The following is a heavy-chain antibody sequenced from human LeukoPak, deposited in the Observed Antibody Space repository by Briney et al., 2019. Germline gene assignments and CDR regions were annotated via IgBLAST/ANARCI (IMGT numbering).Heavy chain of an antibody. CDR1: GFTFSDCG. D-gene: IGHD6-13*01. CDR2: INHSGST. Sequence: SGGSLRLSCAASGFTFSDCGMHWVRQPPGKGLEWIGEINHSGSTNYNPSLKSRVTISVDTSKNQFSLKLSSVTAADTAVYYCAGLGIAENFDYWGQGTLVTVSS. CDR3: AGLGIAENFDY. J-gene: IGHJ4*02. V-gene: IGHV4-34*08.